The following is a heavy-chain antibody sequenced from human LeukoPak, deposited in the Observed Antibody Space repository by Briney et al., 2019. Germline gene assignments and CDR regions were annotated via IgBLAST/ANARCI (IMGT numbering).Heavy chain of an antibody. Sequence: PSETLSLTCAVYGGSFSGYYWSWIRQPPGKGLEWTGEINHSGSTNYNPSLKSRVTISVDTSKNQFSLKLSSVTAADTAVYYCARAGQNGDYDYWGQGTLVTVSS. CDR3: ARAGQNGDYDY. D-gene: IGHD4-17*01. CDR1: GGSFSGYY. V-gene: IGHV4-34*01. J-gene: IGHJ4*02. CDR2: INHSGST.